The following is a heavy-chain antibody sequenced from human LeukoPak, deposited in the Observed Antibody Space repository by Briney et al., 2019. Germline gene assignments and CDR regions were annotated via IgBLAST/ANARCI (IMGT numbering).Heavy chain of an antibody. D-gene: IGHD3-22*01. CDR2: NNPKTGAT. CDR1: GYSFADYY. V-gene: IGHV1-2*02. Sequence: ASVKVSCKASGYSFADYYIHWVRQAPGQGLEWMGWNNPKTGATKYAQRFQGRVTLTRDTSISTAYMELSRLRSDDTAVYYCARDERYDSSGYPFDYWGQGTLVTVSS. CDR3: ARDERYDSSGYPFDY. J-gene: IGHJ4*02.